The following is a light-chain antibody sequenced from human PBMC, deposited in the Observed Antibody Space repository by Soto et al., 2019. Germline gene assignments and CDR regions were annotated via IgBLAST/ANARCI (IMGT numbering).Light chain of an antibody. CDR1: QTVSGSY. J-gene: IGKJ4*01. V-gene: IGKV3-20*01. CDR2: GAS. Sequence: EDVLTQSPGTLSLSPGERATLYCRASQTVSGSYVAWYQQKPGQTPRLLIYGASSRATGIPDGFSGSGSGTDFTLTISRLEPEDFAVYHCQQYGDSPLTFGQGTKVDI. CDR3: QQYGDSPLT.